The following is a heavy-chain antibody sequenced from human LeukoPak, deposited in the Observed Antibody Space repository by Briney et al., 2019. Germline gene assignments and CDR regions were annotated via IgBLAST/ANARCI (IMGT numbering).Heavy chain of an antibody. CDR3: ARVPAAREPIDY. CDR1: GGSISSYY. D-gene: IGHD2-2*01. V-gene: IGHV4-59*01. CDR2: IYSSGST. Sequence: SETLSHTCTVSGGSISSYYWSWIRQAPAKGMEWIGYIYSSGSTNYSPSLKHRVNISVATSKNQYSLKLSSVTAADTAVYYCARVPAAREPIDYWGQGTLVTVSS. J-gene: IGHJ4*02.